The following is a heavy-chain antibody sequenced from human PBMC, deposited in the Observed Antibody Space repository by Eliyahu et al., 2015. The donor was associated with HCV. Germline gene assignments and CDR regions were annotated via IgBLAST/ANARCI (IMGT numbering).Heavy chain of an antibody. CDR1: GFTFSXFG. CDR2: ISHDGSKK. CDR3: AKDDGGLDNWNHNQVLDY. J-gene: IGHJ4*02. Sequence: QVQLVESGGGVVQPGRSLRLSCAASGFTFSXFGFHXLRQAPGKGLEWVAVISHDGSKKYYADSVKGRFTISRDDSKNTVFMQMSSLSVDDTAVYFCAKDDGGLDNWNHNQVLDYWGLGTLVTVTS. D-gene: IGHD1-14*01. V-gene: IGHV3-30*18.